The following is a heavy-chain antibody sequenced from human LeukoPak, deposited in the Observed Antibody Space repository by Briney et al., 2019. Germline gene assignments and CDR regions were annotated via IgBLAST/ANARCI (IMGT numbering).Heavy chain of an antibody. D-gene: IGHD2-2*01. V-gene: IGHV3-23*01. CDR3: AKSTSPLYYYYGMDV. CDR2: ISGSGGST. CDR1: GFTSSSYA. J-gene: IGHJ6*02. Sequence: HPGGSLRLSCAASGFTSSSYAMSWVRQAPGKGLEWVSAISGSGGSTYYADSVKGRFTISRDNSKNTLYLQLNSLRAEDTAVYYCAKSTSPLYYYYGMDVWGQGTTVTVSS.